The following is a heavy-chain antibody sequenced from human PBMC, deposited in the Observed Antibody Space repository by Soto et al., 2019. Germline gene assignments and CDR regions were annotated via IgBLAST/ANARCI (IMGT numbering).Heavy chain of an antibody. V-gene: IGHV1-69*13. CDR2: VIPIFSTA. D-gene: IGHD3-16*01. CDR3: ATLLPRGEMATHPLDY. CDR1: GGTFSSYA. J-gene: IGHJ4*02. Sequence: SVEVSCKASGGTFSSYAISWVRQAPGQGLEWMGGVIPIFSTANYAQKFQGRVTITADESTSTAYMELSSLRSEDTAVYYCATLLPRGEMATHPLDYWGQGTLVTFSS.